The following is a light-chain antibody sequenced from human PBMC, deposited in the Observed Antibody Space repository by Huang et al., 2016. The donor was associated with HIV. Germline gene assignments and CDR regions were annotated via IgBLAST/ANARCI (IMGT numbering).Light chain of an antibody. CDR2: GAS. J-gene: IGKJ1*01. Sequence: IVMTQSPVTLSVSPGERAALSCRAGQSIKSNLAWYQQKPGQAPRLLIYGASTMATGVPARFSGSGSGTEFTLTINNLQSDDFAVYYCQQYDYWPPVTFGQGTKV. CDR1: QSIKSN. V-gene: IGKV3-15*01. CDR3: QQYDYWPPVT.